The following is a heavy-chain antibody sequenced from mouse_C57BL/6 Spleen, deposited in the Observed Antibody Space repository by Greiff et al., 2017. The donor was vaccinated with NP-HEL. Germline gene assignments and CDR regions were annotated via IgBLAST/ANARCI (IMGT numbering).Heavy chain of an antibody. Sequence: EVKLMESGGGLVKPGGSLKLSCAASGFTFSDYGMHWVRQAPEKGLEWVAYISSGSSTIYYADTVKGRFTISRDNAKNTLFLQMTSLRSEDTAMYYCARKTYGSYAMDYWGQGTSVTVSS. CDR3: ARKTYGSYAMDY. CDR2: ISSGSSTI. D-gene: IGHD1-1*01. V-gene: IGHV5-17*01. CDR1: GFTFSDYG. J-gene: IGHJ4*01.